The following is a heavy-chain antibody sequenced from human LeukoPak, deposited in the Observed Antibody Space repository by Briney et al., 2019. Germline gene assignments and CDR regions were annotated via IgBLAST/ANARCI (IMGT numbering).Heavy chain of an antibody. D-gene: IGHD1-14*01. CDR3: ARVNEVSSVAFDI. J-gene: IGHJ3*02. V-gene: IGHV4-59*12. Sequence: SETLSLTCTVSGGSISSYYWSWIRQPPGKGLEWIGYIYYSGSTYYNPSLKSRVTISVDTSKNQFSLKLSSVTAADTAVYYCARVNEVSSVAFDIWGQGTMVTVSS. CDR1: GGSISSYY. CDR2: IYYSGST.